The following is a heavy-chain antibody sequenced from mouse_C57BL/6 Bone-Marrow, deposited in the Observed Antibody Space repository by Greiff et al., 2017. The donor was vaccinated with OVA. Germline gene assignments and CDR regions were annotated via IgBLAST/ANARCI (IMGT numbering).Heavy chain of an antibody. J-gene: IGHJ3*01. Sequence: VQLQQSGAELARPGASVKLSCKASGYTFTSYGISWVKQRTGQGLEWIGEIYPRSGNTYYNEKLKGKATLTADKSSSTAYMELRSLTSEDSAVYFCARRHYGFAYWGQGTLVTVSA. V-gene: IGHV1-81*01. CDR2: IYPRSGNT. CDR3: ARRHYGFAY. CDR1: GYTFTSYG. D-gene: IGHD1-2*01.